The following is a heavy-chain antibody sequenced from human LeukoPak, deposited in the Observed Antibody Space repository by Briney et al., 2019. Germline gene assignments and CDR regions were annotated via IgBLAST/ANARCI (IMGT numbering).Heavy chain of an antibody. CDR1: GFTFSSYW. J-gene: IGHJ4*02. V-gene: IGHV3-7*01. CDR3: TKDEGNGYNLFFDY. CDR2: INQDGSA. D-gene: IGHD5-24*01. Sequence: GGSLRLSCAASGFTFSSYWMSWVRQAPGEGLEWVANINQDGSAHTTRDSVKGRLNIPRTNAKNSLYLQMNSLRAEDTAVYYCTKDEGNGYNLFFDYWGQGTLVTVSS.